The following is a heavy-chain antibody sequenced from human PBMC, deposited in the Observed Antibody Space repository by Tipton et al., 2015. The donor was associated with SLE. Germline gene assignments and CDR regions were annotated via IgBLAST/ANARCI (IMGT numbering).Heavy chain of an antibody. J-gene: IGHJ4*02. CDR2: INHSGST. CDR1: GGPITSGGYY. Sequence: TLSLTCTVSGGPITSGGYYWSWLRQHPGKGLEWIGEINHSGSTKYNPSLKSRVTMSVDTSKNQFSLRLNSVTAADTAVYYCARRCGMGLYRWGQGALVTVSS. V-gene: IGHV4-31*03. CDR3: ARRCGMGLYR. D-gene: IGHD3-3*01.